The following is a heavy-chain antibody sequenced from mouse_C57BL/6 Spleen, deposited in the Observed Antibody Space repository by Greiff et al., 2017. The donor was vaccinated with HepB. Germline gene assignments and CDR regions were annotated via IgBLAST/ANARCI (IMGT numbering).Heavy chain of an antibody. J-gene: IGHJ3*01. D-gene: IGHD2-3*01. CDR1: GYTFTSYW. CDR2: IDPSDSET. Sequence: VQLQQPGAELVRPGSSVKLSCKASGYTFTSYWMHWVKQRPIQGLEWIGNIDPSDSETHYNQKFKDKATLTVDKSSSTAYMQLSSLTSEDSAVYYCARSDGYYSWCAYWGQGTLVTVSA. CDR3: ARSDGYYSWCAY. V-gene: IGHV1-52*01.